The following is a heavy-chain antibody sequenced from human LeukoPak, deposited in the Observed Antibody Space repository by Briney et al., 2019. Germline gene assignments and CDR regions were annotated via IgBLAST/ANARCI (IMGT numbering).Heavy chain of an antibody. V-gene: IGHV3-11*04. CDR1: GGSISSYY. CDR3: AREALPSRHDFWGGYYRNLHYLDY. D-gene: IGHD3-3*01. CDR2: ISSSGHTT. J-gene: IGHJ4*02. Sequence: KSSETLSLTCTVSGGSISSYYWSWIRQPPGKGLEWLSYISSSGHTTYYADSVKGRFTISRDNAENSPYLQMNSLTDEDTAVYYCAREALPSRHDFWGGYYRNLHYLDYWGQGTLVTVSS.